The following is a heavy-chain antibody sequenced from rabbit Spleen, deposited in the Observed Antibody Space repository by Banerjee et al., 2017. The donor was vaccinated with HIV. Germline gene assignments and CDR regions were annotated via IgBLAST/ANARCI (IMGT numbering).Heavy chain of an antibody. J-gene: IGHJ6*01. CDR3: ARDTGSSFSTYGMDL. V-gene: IGHV1S45*01. CDR1: GFDFSSSYY. D-gene: IGHD8-1*01. CDR2: INTATGKP. Sequence: QEQLEESGGGLVKPGASLTLTCKASGFDFSSSYYMCWVRQAPGKGLEWIACINTATGKPVYANWAKGRVTISKTSSTTVTLQMTSLTAADTATYFCARDTGSSFSTYGMDLWGQGTLVTVS.